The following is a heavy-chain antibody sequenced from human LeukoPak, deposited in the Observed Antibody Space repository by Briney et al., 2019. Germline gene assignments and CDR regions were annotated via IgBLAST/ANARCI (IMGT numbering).Heavy chain of an antibody. CDR3: AKPELRYYYYYMDV. V-gene: IGHV3-23*01. D-gene: IGHD1-7*01. Sequence: PGGSLRLSCAASGFTFSSYAMSWVRQAPGKGLEWVSAISGSGGSTYYADSVKGRFTISSDNSKNTLYLQMNSLRAEDTAVYYCAKPELRYYYYYMDVWGKGTTVTVPS. CDR2: ISGSGGST. J-gene: IGHJ6*03. CDR1: GFTFSSYA.